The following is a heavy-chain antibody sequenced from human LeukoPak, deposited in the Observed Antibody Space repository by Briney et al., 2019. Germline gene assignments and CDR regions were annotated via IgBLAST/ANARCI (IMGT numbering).Heavy chain of an antibody. J-gene: IGHJ5*02. Sequence: SVKVSCKASGGTFSSYAISWVRQAPGQGLEWMGGIIPLFGTANYAQKFQGRVTITADESTSTAYMEPSSLRSEDTAVYYCATLVPAARWFDPWGQGTLVTVSS. D-gene: IGHD2-2*01. V-gene: IGHV1-69*13. CDR3: ATLVPAARWFDP. CDR2: IIPLFGTA. CDR1: GGTFSSYA.